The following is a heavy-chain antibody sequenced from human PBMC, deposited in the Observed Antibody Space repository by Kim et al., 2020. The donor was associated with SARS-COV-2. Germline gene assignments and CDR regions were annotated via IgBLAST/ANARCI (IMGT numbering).Heavy chain of an antibody. J-gene: IGHJ4*02. D-gene: IGHD3-22*01. CDR3: VNYYYDISGSYYFDY. Sequence: GGSLRLSCAASGFTFSGYWMSWVRQSPGKGLEWVANIKQDGSEKYYVDSVKGRFTISRDNAKNSLYLQMNRLRAEDTAVYYCVNYYYDISGSYYFDYWGQGTLVTVSS. V-gene: IGHV3-7*01. CDR2: IKQDGSEK. CDR1: GFTFSGYW.